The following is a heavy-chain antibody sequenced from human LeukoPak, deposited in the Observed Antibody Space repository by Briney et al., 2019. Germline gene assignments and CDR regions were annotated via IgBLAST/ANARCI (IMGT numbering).Heavy chain of an antibody. CDR2: TRDKANSYTT. Sequence: PGGSLRLSCGASGITFSSYSMNWVRQAPGKGLEWVGRTRDKANSYTTEYAASVKGRFTISRDDSKNSLYLQMNSLKTEDTAVYYCARDYGGYWGQGTLVTVSS. J-gene: IGHJ4*02. CDR3: ARDYGGY. CDR1: GITFSSYS. V-gene: IGHV3-72*01. D-gene: IGHD3-10*01.